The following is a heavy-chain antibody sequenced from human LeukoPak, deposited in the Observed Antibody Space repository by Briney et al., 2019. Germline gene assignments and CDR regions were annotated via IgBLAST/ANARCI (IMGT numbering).Heavy chain of an antibody. V-gene: IGHV3-23*01. J-gene: IGHJ4*02. CDR3: AKTNGYYDY. D-gene: IGHD3-22*01. Sequence: GGSLRLSCAASGFTFSSYSMSWVRQAPGKGLEWVSSISGSGGNTYCADSVKGRFTISRDNSKSTVYLQMNSLRAEDTAVYHCAKTNGYYDYWGQGTLVTVSS. CDR1: GFTFSSYS. CDR2: ISGSGGNT.